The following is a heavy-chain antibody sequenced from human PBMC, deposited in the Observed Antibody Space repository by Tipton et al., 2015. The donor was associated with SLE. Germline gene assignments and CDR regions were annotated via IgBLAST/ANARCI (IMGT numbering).Heavy chain of an antibody. CDR1: GFTFSSYG. V-gene: IGHV3-33*01. CDR3: ARVRDSSSSFDY. D-gene: IGHD6-6*01. CDR2: IWYDGSNK. J-gene: IGHJ4*02. Sequence: SLRLSCAASGFTFSSYGMHWVRQAPGKGLEWVAVIWYDGSNKYYADSVKGRFTISRDNSKNTLYLQMNSLRAEDTAVYYCARVRDSSSSFDYRGQGTLVTVSS.